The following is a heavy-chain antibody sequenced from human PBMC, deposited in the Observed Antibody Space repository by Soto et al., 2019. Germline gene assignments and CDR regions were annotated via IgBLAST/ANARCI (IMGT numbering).Heavy chain of an antibody. Sequence: EVQVVESGGGLVQPGGSLRLSCAASGFTFSNDWMQWVRQAPGKGLVWVSRINSDGSSTSYADSVKGRFTISRDNAKNTRYLQMNSLRAEDTAVYYCARAVRSGSYPYYYYGMDVWGQGTTVTVSS. V-gene: IGHV3-74*01. CDR3: ARAVRSGSYPYYYYGMDV. J-gene: IGHJ6*02. CDR2: INSDGSST. D-gene: IGHD3-10*01. CDR1: GFTFSNDW.